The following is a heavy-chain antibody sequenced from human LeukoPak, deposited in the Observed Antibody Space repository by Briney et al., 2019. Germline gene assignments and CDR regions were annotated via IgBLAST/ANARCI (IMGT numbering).Heavy chain of an antibody. Sequence: GGSLRLSCAASGFSFANYGMNWVRQAPDKGLEWVTFIQTDGGDKYYADSVKGRFTVSRDNSKNTVFLQVNNVKAEDTAVYYCAREELLYAYDYWGQGTLVTVSS. CDR3: AREELLYAYDY. CDR2: IQTDGGDK. D-gene: IGHD2-2*02. CDR1: GFSFANYG. V-gene: IGHV3-30*02. J-gene: IGHJ4*02.